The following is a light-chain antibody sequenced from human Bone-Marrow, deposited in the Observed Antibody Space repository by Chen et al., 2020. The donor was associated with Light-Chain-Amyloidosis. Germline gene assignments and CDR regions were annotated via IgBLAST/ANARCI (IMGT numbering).Light chain of an antibody. CDR1: DLPTKY. J-gene: IGLJ2*01. Sequence: SYELTPPPSVSVSPGQTARTTCPGDDLPTKYAYWYQQKPGQAPVLGIHRDTERPSGISERFSGSSSGTTATLTISGVQAEDEADYHCQSADSSGTYEVIFGGGTKLTVL. CDR2: RDT. CDR3: QSADSSGTYEVI. V-gene: IGLV3-25*03.